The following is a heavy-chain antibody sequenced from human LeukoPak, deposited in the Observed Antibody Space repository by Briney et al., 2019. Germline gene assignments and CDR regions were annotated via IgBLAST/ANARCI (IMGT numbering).Heavy chain of an antibody. Sequence: GSLRLPFAASGINFNSFCLIWVRQAPGEGLEWVPAISGSGGSTYYADSVKGRFTISRDNSKNTLYLQMNSLRAEDTAVYYCAKDREVVPDYYFDYWGQGTLVTVSS. CDR2: ISGSGGST. V-gene: IGHV3-23*01. CDR1: GINFNSFC. D-gene: IGHD2-2*01. CDR3: AKDREVVPDYYFDY. J-gene: IGHJ4*02.